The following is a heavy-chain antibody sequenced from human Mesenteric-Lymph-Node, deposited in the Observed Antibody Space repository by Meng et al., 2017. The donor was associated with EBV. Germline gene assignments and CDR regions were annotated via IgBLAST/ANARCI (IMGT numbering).Heavy chain of an antibody. V-gene: IGHV1-18*01. J-gene: IGHJ4*02. D-gene: IGHD4-23*01. CDR1: GYTFSSYG. CDR3: ARKNDYGGNFYYFDY. Sequence: QVQLVQSVAEVKKPGASVKVSCKASGYTFSSYGISWVRPAPGQGLEWMGWISPYSGYTDYPQRLQDRVTMTTDTSTSTAYMELRSLRSDDTAVYYCARKNDYGGNFYYFDYWGQGTLVTVSS. CDR2: ISPYSGYT.